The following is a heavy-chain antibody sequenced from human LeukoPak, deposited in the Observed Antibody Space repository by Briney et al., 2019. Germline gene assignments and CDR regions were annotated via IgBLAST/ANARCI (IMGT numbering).Heavy chain of an antibody. D-gene: IGHD6-19*01. V-gene: IGHV3-30*18. J-gene: IGHJ4*02. CDR1: GFTFSDFG. CDR3: AKDSSNGWYYLDY. CDR2: ISYDGSKK. Sequence: PGTSLRLSCAASGFTFSDFGMHWVRQAPGKGLEWVAVISYDGSKKYYADSVKGRLTISRDSSKDTLYLQMNSLRVEDTAVYYCAKDSSNGWYYLDYWGQGILVTVSS.